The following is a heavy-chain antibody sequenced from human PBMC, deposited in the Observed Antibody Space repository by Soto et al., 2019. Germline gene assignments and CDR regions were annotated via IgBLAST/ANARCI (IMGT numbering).Heavy chain of an antibody. J-gene: IGHJ4*02. CDR3: ARRELGNCWGSCWGY. CDR2: IIPIFGTA. CDR1: VGSFSSYV. V-gene: IGHV1-69*13. D-gene: IGHD2-15*01. Sequence: FSVKVSRKGCVGSFSSYVIRWLRQAPGKGLEWMGEIIPIFGTANYAQQFQRRVTSTADEYTSTAYKQLSSLRSEDTAVYYCARRELGNCWGSCWGYWGQGTLVTVSS.